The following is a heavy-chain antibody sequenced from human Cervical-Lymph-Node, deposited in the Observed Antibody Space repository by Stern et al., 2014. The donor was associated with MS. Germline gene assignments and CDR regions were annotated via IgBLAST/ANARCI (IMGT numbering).Heavy chain of an antibody. CDR2: IIPIFGTP. D-gene: IGHD4/OR15-4a*01. V-gene: IGHV1-69*14. J-gene: IGHJ5*02. CDR1: GGTVSSHA. CDR3: AREVTMVGFDP. Sequence: VQLVQSGAEVKKPGSSVKVSCAASGGTVSSHAISWLRHAPGPGLERMGGIIPIFGTPNYAQKFQGKVTITSDTSTSTAYLELNSLRSDDTAVYYCAREVTMVGFDPWGQGTLVTVSS.